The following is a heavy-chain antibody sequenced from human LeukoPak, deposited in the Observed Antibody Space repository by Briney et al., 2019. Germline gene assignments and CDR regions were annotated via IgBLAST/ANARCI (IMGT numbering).Heavy chain of an antibody. V-gene: IGHV3-21*01. Sequence: TGGSLRLSCAASGFTFSSYSMNWVRQAPGKGLEWVSSISSSSSYIYYADSVKGRFTISRDNAKNSLYLQMNSLRAEDTAVYYCAKDAVDIVATTRFHYYYYMDVWGKGTTVTISS. CDR1: GFTFSSYS. CDR3: AKDAVDIVATTRFHYYYYMDV. D-gene: IGHD5-12*01. J-gene: IGHJ6*03. CDR2: ISSSSSYI.